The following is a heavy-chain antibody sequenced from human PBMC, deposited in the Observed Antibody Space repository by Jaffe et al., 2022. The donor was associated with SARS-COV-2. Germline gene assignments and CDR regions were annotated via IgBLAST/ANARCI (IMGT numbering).Heavy chain of an antibody. V-gene: IGHV1-46*04. D-gene: IGHD6-13*01. Sequence: QVQLVQSGAEVKKPGASVKVSCKASGYTFTSYYMHWVRQAPGQGLEWMGIINPSGGSTSYAQKLQGRVTMTRDTSTSTVYMELSSLRSEDTAVYYCARSQGIAAAGRDAFDIWGQGTMVTVSS. CDR1: GYTFTSYY. J-gene: IGHJ3*02. CDR3: ARSQGIAAAGRDAFDI. CDR2: INPSGGST.